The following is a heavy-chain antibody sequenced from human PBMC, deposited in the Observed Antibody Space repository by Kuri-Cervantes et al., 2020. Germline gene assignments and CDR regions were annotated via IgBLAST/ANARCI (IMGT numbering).Heavy chain of an antibody. Sequence: GESLKISCAASGFTFSSYAMHWVRQAPGKGLEWVSIIWFDGTKVYYADSVKGRFTISRDDSKSTLYLQMNSLRVEDTAVYYCARARFSGYEYFENWGQGTLVTVSS. D-gene: IGHD5-12*01. CDR3: ARARFSGYEYFEN. J-gene: IGHJ4*02. V-gene: IGHV3-33*08. CDR1: GFTFSSYA. CDR2: IWFDGTKV.